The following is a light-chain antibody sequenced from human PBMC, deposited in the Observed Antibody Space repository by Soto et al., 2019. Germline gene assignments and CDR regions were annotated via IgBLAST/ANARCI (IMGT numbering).Light chain of an antibody. Sequence: AIQFTQSPSSLSASVGDRVTITCRASQGISSALAWYQQKPGKAPKLLIYDASSLESGVPSRLSGSGSGTDFTLTIRSLQPEDFATYYCQQFNNYPTFGQGTRLEIK. CDR3: QQFNNYPT. CDR2: DAS. J-gene: IGKJ5*01. CDR1: QGISSA. V-gene: IGKV1D-13*01.